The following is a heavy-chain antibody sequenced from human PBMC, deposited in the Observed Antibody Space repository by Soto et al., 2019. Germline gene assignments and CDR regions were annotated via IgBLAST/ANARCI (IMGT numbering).Heavy chain of an antibody. J-gene: IGHJ4*02. CDR1: GGTFSSYT. CDR3: ARVGEYCSSTSCYAFDY. V-gene: IGHV1-69*02. D-gene: IGHD2-2*01. CDR2: IIPILGIA. Sequence: SVKVSCKASGGTFSSYTISWVRQAPGQGLEWMGRIIPILGIANSAQKFQGRVTITADKSTSTAYMELSSLRSEDTAVYYCARVGEYCSSTSCYAFDYWGQGTLVTVSS.